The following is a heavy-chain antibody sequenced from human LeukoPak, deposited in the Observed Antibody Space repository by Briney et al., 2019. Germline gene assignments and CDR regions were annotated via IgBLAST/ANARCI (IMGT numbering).Heavy chain of an antibody. CDR2: IKSKTTVGTT. Sequence: GGSLRLSCAASGFIFSKGWMSWVRQAPGKGLGWVGHIKSKTTVGTTDYAAPVKGRFTISRDDSKNTLYLQMNSLKTEDTAVYYCTTLYRFDPWGQGTLVTVSS. J-gene: IGHJ5*02. D-gene: IGHD2-2*02. CDR3: TTLYRFDP. CDR1: GFIFSKGW. V-gene: IGHV3-15*01.